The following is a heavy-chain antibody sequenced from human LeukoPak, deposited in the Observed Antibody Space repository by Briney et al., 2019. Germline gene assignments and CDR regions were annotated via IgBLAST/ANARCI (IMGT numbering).Heavy chain of an antibody. D-gene: IGHD4-23*01. V-gene: IGHV3-23*01. CDR3: ATDLEPYYGGKEDGYFQH. CDR1: GFTFSSYA. Sequence: GGSLRPSCAASGFTFSSYAMSWVRQAPGKGLEWVSAISGSGGSTYYADSVKGRFTISRDNSKNTLYLQMNSLRAEDTAVYYCATDLEPYYGGKEDGYFQHWGQGTLVTVSS. J-gene: IGHJ1*01. CDR2: ISGSGGST.